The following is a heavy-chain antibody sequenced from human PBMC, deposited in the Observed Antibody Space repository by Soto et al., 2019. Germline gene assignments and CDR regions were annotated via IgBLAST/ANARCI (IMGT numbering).Heavy chain of an antibody. CDR2: MNPNSGNT. V-gene: IGHV1-8*01. CDR1: GYTFTSYD. J-gene: IGHJ6*02. CDR3: ARWTIVGDGMDV. Sequence: QVQLVQSGAEVKKPGASVKVSCKASGYTFTSYDINWVRQATGQGLEWMGWMNPNSGNTGYAQKFQGRGTMNRNTSISTADMELSSLRSEDTAVYYCARWTIVGDGMDVWGQGTTVTVSS. D-gene: IGHD3-10*01.